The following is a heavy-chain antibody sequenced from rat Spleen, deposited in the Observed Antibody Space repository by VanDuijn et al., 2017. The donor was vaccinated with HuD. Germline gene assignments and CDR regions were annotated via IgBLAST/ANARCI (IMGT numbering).Heavy chain of an antibody. CDR3: ARRHYGYTDYFDS. Sequence: EVQLVESGGDLVQPGRSLKLSCAASGFIFNNYDMAWVRQAPTKGLEWVASISPSGGGTYYRDSVKGRFTVSRDNAKNSLYLQMDSLRSADTATYYCARRHYGYTDYFDSWGQGVMVTVSS. J-gene: IGHJ2*01. V-gene: IGHV5S13*01. D-gene: IGHD1-11*01. CDR2: ISPSGGGT. CDR1: GFIFNNYD.